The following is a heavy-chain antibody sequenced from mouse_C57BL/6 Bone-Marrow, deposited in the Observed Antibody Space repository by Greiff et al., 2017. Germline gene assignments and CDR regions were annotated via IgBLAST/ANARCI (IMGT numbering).Heavy chain of an antibody. J-gene: IGHJ2*01. CDR3: ARVYFDY. CDR1: GYTFTSYW. V-gene: IGHV1-55*01. Sequence: QVQLKQSGAELVKPGASVKMSCKASGYTFTSYWITWVKQRPGQGLEWIGDIYPGSGSTNYNEKFKSKATRTVDTSSSTAYVQLSSLTSEDSAVYYCARVYFDYWGQGTTLTVSS. CDR2: IYPGSGST.